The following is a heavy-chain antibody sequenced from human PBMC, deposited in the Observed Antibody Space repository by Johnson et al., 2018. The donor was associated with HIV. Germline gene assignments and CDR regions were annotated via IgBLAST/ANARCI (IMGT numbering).Heavy chain of an antibody. CDR2: IRSKANNYAT. Sequence: VQLVESGGGLVQPGGSLKLSCAAPGFFFSGSAMHWVRQASGKGLEWVGRIRSKANNYATTYAASLKGRFTISRDDSKNTAYLQMNSLKTEDTAVYYCSYAFDIWGQGTMVTVSS. CDR3: SYAFDI. J-gene: IGHJ3*02. V-gene: IGHV3-73*01. CDR1: GFFFSGSA.